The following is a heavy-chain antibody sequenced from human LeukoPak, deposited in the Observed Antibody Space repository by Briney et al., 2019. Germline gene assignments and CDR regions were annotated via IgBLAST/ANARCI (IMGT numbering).Heavy chain of an antibody. CDR3: AKPRGSYDAFDI. J-gene: IGHJ3*02. D-gene: IGHD1-26*01. Sequence: PGGSLGLSCAASGFTFDDYAMHWVRQAPGKGLEWVSLISGDGGSTYYADSVKGRFTISRDNSKNTLYLQMNSLRAEDTAVYFCAKPRGSYDAFDIWGQGTMVTVSS. V-gene: IGHV3-43*02. CDR1: GFTFDDYA. CDR2: ISGDGGST.